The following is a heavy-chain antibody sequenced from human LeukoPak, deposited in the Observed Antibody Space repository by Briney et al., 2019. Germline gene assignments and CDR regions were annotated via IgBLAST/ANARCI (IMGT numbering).Heavy chain of an antibody. CDR3: ARGNYGSGSYPYPFDY. CDR2: ISYDGSNK. J-gene: IGHJ4*02. D-gene: IGHD3-10*01. CDR1: GFTFSSYA. Sequence: GGSLRLSCAASGFTFSSYAMHWVRQAPGKGLEWVAVISYDGSNKYYADSVKGRFTISRDNSKNTLYLQMNSLRAEDTAVYYCARGNYGSGSYPYPFDYWGQGTLVTVSS. V-gene: IGHV3-30-3*01.